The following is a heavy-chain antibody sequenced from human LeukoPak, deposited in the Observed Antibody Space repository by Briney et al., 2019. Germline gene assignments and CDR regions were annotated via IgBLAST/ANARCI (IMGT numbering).Heavy chain of an antibody. J-gene: IGHJ4*02. CDR2: ISGSGGST. D-gene: IGHD4/OR15-4a*01. CDR3: AKDVVRTTAY. V-gene: IGHV3-23*01. CDR1: GFTFSNYA. Sequence: GGSLRLSCAASGFTFSNYAMNWVRQAPGKGLEWVSAISGSGGSTYYADFVKGRFTISRDNSKNTVYLQMNSLRAEDTAVYYCAKDVVRTTAYWGQGTLVTVSS.